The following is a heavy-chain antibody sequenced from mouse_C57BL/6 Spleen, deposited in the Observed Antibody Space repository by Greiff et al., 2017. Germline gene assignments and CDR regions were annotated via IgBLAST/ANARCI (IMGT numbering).Heavy chain of an antibody. D-gene: IGHD2-1*01. V-gene: IGHV1-69*01. Sequence: QVQLQQPGAELVMPGASVKLSCKASGYTFTSYWMHWVKQRPGQGLEWIGEIDPSDSYTNYNQKFKGKSTLTVDKSSSTAYMQLSSLTSEDSAVYYCARRGIYGNYEEGAMDYWGKGTSVTVSS. CDR2: IDPSDSYT. CDR3: ARRGIYGNYEEGAMDY. J-gene: IGHJ4*01. CDR1: GYTFTSYW.